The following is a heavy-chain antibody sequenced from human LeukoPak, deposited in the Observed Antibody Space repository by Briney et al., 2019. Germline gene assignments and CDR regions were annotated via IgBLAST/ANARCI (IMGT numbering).Heavy chain of an antibody. CDR1: GFTFSSFS. CDR3: ARGLQPDY. CDR2: ITLSSSVI. J-gene: IGHJ4*02. V-gene: IGHV3-48*01. D-gene: IGHD2-15*01. Sequence: GGSLRLSCAASGFTFSSFSMSWVRQSPGKGLEWVSYITLSSSVIYYADSVRDRFTISRDNAKNSLYLQMNSLRAEDTAVYYCARGLQPDYWGQGTLVTVSS.